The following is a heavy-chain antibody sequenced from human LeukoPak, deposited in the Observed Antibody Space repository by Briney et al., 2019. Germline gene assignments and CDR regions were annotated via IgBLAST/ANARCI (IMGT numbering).Heavy chain of an antibody. D-gene: IGHD6-13*01. CDR3: ARGIAAAGTGRWFDP. J-gene: IGHJ5*02. V-gene: IGHV3-7*01. CDR2: IKQDGSEK. CDR1: GFTFSSYW. Sequence: GGSLRLSCAASGFTFSSYWMSWVRQAPGKGLEWVANIKQDGSEKYYVDSVKGRFTISRDNAKNSLYLQMNSLRAEDTAVYYCARGIAAAGTGRWFDPWGQGTLVTVSS.